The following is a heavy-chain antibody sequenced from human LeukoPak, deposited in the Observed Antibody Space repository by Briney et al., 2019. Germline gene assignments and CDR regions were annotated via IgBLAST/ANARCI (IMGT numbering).Heavy chain of an antibody. CDR2: IRRGGGGT. V-gene: IGHV3-23*01. J-gene: IGHJ3*02. CDR1: GFTFSNYA. Sequence: GGSLRLSCAASGFTFSNYAMIWLRQAPGRGLEWVSAIRRGGGGTLYVDSVKGRFTISRDHSKNTLFLQMNNMRAEDTAVYYCARDPNGDYVGAFEMWGPGTKVTVS. CDR3: ARDPNGDYVGAFEM. D-gene: IGHD4-17*01.